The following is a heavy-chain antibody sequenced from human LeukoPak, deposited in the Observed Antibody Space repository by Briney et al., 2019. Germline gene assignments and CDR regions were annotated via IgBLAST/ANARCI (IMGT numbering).Heavy chain of an antibody. Sequence: PGGSLRLSCAASGFTFSSYEMNWVRQAPGKGLEWVSSISSSSSYIYYADSVKGRFTISRDNAKNSLYLQMSSLRSEDTAFYYCATDHSMANTAWWFDPWGQGTLVTVSS. D-gene: IGHD5-24*01. J-gene: IGHJ5*02. CDR2: ISSSSSYI. CDR3: ATDHSMANTAWWFDP. V-gene: IGHV3-21*04. CDR1: GFTFSSYE.